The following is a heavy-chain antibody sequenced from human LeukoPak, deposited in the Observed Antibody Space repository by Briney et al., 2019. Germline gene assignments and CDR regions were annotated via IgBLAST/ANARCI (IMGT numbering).Heavy chain of an antibody. CDR1: GGYVNTRSYF. V-gene: IGHV4-39*07. D-gene: IGHD6-13*01. CDR2: MYYSGTT. CDR3: ARVGYEQQLVPGFDY. J-gene: IGHJ4*02. Sequence: SETLSLTCSASGGYVNTRSYFWGWIRQSPGKGLEWIASMYYSGTTYYNPSLKSRVTISVDTSKNQFSLKLSSVTAADTAVYYCARVGYEQQLVPGFDYWGQGTLVTVSS.